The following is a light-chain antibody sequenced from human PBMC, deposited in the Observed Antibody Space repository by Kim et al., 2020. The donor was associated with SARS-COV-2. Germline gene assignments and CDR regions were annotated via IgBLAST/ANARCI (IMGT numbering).Light chain of an antibody. CDR2: DVN. V-gene: IGLV2-14*03. J-gene: IGLJ2*01. Sequence: PGQSITFSCTGTSTDMGDYDSVSGFQQHPGKAPKLMIYDVNNRPSGVSNRFSGSKSGNTASLTISGLQAEDEADYYCRSFTSSHVVFGGGTQLTVL. CDR3: RSFTSSHVV. CDR1: STDMGDYDS.